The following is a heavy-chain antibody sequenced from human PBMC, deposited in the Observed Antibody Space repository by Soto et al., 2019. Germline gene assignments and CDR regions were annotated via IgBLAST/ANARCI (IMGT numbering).Heavy chain of an antibody. V-gene: IGHV1-69*12. CDR1: GGTFKNYG. J-gene: IGHJ4*02. CDR3: AGEVGGTGLHF. D-gene: IGHD3-9*01. Sequence: QVQLVQSGAEVKKPGSSVKVSCRTSGGTFKNYGFSWVRQAPGQGLEWMGGIIPMFGTANYGQIFQGRLTITADESTSTAYMELSSLKSADTAVYYCAGEVGGTGLHFWGQGTLVIVSS. CDR2: IIPMFGTA.